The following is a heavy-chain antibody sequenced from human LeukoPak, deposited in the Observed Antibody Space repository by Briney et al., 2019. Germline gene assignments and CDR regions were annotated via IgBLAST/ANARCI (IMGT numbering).Heavy chain of an antibody. CDR1: GFNFSSYS. D-gene: IGHD3-22*01. Sequence: GGSRRLPCASFGFNFSSYSMHWVGQATSKGLDWDAVISYYGSNKSYADSVKGRFNICRDNSKTTLYLQMNSLSAEDTAVYYFTKYDQFDSSGYYPSYYGMDVWGQGTTVTVSS. J-gene: IGHJ6*02. V-gene: IGHV3-30*18. CDR2: ISYYGSNK. CDR3: TKYDQFDSSGYYPSYYGMDV.